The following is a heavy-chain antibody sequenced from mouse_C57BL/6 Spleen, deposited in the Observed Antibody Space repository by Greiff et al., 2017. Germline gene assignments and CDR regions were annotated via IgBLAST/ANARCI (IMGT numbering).Heavy chain of an antibody. CDR2: IYPGDGDT. Sequence: HVQLQQSGAELVKPGASVKISCKASGYAFSSYWMNWVKQRPGKGLEWIGQIYPGDGDTNYNGKFKGKATLTADKSSSTAYLQLSSLTSEDSAVYFCARRGVDYWYFDVWGTRTTVTVSS. J-gene: IGHJ1*03. V-gene: IGHV1-80*01. CDR3: ARRGVDYWYFDV. D-gene: IGHD1-1*01. CDR1: GYAFSSYW.